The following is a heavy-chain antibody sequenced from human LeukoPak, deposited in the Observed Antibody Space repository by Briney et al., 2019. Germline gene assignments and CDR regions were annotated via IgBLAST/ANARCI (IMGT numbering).Heavy chain of an antibody. V-gene: IGHV4-38-2*02. CDR2: IYQSGST. D-gene: IGHD6-13*01. CDR3: AREAEWASSWVDY. CDR1: NYSISSGYY. J-gene: IGHJ4*02. Sequence: SETLSLTCTVSNYSISSGYYWGWIRQPPGKGLEFIGSIYQSGSTYYNPSLESRVTISVDTSRNQFSLKLSSVTAADTAVYYCAREAEWASSWVDYWGQGTLVTVSS.